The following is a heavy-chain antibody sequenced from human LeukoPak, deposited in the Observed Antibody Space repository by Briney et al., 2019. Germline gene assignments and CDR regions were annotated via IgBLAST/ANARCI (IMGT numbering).Heavy chain of an antibody. CDR3: VRGPDYGSRSDFFDH. J-gene: IGHJ4*02. D-gene: IGHD3-10*01. CDR2: ISWDGGST. CDR1: GFTFDDYT. V-gene: IGHV3-43*01. Sequence: GGSLRLSCAASGFTFDDYTMHWVRQAPGKGLEWVSLISWDGGSTYYADSIKGRFTISRDNAQNSLYLQMGSLRVEDTAVYYCVRGPDYGSRSDFFDHWGQGTLVTVSS.